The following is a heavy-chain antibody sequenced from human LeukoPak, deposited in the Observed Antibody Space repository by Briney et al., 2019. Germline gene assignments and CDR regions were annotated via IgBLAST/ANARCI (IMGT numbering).Heavy chain of an antibody. D-gene: IGHD3-22*01. J-gene: IGHJ3*02. CDR1: GGSFSGYY. CDR3: ARRGLYYDSSGYAQLHDAFDI. CDR2: INHSGST. Sequence: SETLSLTCAVCGGSFSGYYWSWIRQPPGKGLEWIGEINHSGSTNYNPSLKSRVTISVDTSKNQFSLKLSSVTAADTAVYYCARRGLYYDSSGYAQLHDAFDIWGQGTIVTVSS. V-gene: IGHV4-34*01.